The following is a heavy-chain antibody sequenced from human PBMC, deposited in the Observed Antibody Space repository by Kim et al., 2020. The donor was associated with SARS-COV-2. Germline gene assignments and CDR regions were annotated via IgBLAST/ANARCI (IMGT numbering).Heavy chain of an antibody. V-gene: IGHV4-59*01. CDR2: I. J-gene: IGHJ4*02. Sequence: INYNPSLKSRLTISLETSKSQLSMKLSSVTAADRAVYYCAPTGASGPTHGWGPGILVTVSS. D-gene: IGHD3-10*01. CDR3: APTGASGPTHG.